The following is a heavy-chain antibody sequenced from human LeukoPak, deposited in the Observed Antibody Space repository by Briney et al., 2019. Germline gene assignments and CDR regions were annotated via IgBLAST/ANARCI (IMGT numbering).Heavy chain of an antibody. V-gene: IGHV4-59*01. CDR2: IYSSGST. J-gene: IGHJ4*02. D-gene: IGHD2-21*02. CDR1: GGSISNYY. CDR3: ARDVYCGGDCSYFDS. Sequence: SETLSLTCTVSGGSISNYYWSWTRQPPGKGLEWIGYIYSSGSTNYNPFLRSRVTLSLDTSRNQFSLKLTSVTAADTAVYYCARDVYCGGDCSYFDSWGQGTLVTVSS.